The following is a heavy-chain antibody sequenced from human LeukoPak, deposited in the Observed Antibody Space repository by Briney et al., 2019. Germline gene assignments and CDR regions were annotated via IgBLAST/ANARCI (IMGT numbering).Heavy chain of an antibody. V-gene: IGHV3-74*01. CDR1: GCTFSNYW. CDR2: IFNDGTTT. D-gene: IGHD1-26*01. CDR3: VRDAGSDLHY. Sequence: GGSLRLSCAASGCTFSNYWRHWVRQPPGRGLVWVSRIFNDGTTTSYADSVKGRVIISRDNTKNTLYMQMNSLRAEDTAVYYCVRDAGSDLHYWGQGTLVTVSS. J-gene: IGHJ4*02.